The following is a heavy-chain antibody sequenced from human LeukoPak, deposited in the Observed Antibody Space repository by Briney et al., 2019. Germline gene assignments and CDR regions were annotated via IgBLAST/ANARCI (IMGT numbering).Heavy chain of an antibody. V-gene: IGHV1-8*01. CDR2: MNPNSGNT. CDR1: GYTFTSYD. Sequence: GASVKVSCKASGYTFTSYDINWVRQATGQGLEWMGWMNPNSGNTGYAQKFQGRVTMTRNTSISTAYMELSSLRSEDTAVYYRASVDTAMVTEGYFDYWGQGTLVTVSS. D-gene: IGHD5-18*01. CDR3: ASVDTAMVTEGYFDY. J-gene: IGHJ4*02.